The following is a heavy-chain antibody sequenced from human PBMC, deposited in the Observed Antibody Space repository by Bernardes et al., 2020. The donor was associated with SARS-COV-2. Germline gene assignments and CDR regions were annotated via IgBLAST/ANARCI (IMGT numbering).Heavy chain of an antibody. D-gene: IGHD3-3*01. Sequence: VGSLRLSCAASGFSFRNSWMSWVRLAPGTGLEWVANIKQDAREENYVVSVKGRFTIVRDNAKNSLYLQMNSLTDDDTAVYYCARDREWRSASDHWGQGTLVTVSS. J-gene: IGHJ4*02. V-gene: IGHV3-7*03. CDR2: IKQDAREE. CDR1: GFSFRNSW. CDR3: ARDREWRSASDH.